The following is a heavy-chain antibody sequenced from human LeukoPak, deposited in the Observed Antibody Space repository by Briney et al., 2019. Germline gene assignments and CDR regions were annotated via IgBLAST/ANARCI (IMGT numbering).Heavy chain of an antibody. D-gene: IGHD3-22*01. Sequence: GGSLRLSCAASGFTFSSYGMHWVRQAPGKGLEWVAVISYDGSNKYYADSVKGRFTISRDNSKNTLYLQMNSLRAEDTAVYYCAKGGVLVRLSGGYSGGYYYDSSGYLHPDYFDYWGQGTLVTVSS. V-gene: IGHV3-30*18. J-gene: IGHJ4*02. CDR3: AKGGVLVRLSGGYSGGYYYDSSGYLHPDYFDY. CDR2: ISYDGSNK. CDR1: GFTFSSYG.